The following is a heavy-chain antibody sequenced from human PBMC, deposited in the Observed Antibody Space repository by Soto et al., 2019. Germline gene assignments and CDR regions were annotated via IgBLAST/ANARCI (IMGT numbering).Heavy chain of an antibody. Sequence: QVQLVQSGAEVKKPGSSVKVSCKASGGTFSSYAISWVRQAPGQGLEWMGGIIPIFGTANYAQKFQGRVTITADESTSTAYRELSSLRSEDTAVYYCARDRVEMATMGRYFDLWGRGTLVTVSS. V-gene: IGHV1-69*12. D-gene: IGHD5-12*01. CDR1: GGTFSSYA. CDR2: IIPIFGTA. J-gene: IGHJ2*01. CDR3: ARDRVEMATMGRYFDL.